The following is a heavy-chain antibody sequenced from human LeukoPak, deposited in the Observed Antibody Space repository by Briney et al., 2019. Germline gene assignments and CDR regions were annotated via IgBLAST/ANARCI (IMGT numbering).Heavy chain of an antibody. Sequence: ASVKVSCKASGYTFTSYAMNWVRQAPGQGLEWMGWINTNTGNPTYAQGFTGRFVFSLDTSVSTAYLQISSLKAEDTAVYYCARDRTLTLKQQLNILAYWGQGTLVTVSS. CDR3: ARDRTLTLKQQLNILAY. D-gene: IGHD6-13*01. J-gene: IGHJ4*02. V-gene: IGHV7-4-1*02. CDR1: GYTFTSYA. CDR2: INTNTGNP.